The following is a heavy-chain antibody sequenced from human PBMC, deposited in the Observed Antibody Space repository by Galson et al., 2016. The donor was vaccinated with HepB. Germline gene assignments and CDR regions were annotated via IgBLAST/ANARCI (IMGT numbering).Heavy chain of an antibody. CDR3: ARGDIVGAIFDY. CDR2: ISSSSSYI. Sequence: SLRLSCAASGFTFSSYAMSWVRQAPGKGLEWVSSISSSSSYIYYADSVEGRFTISRDNAKNSLYLQMNSLRAEDTAVYYCARGDIVGAIFDYWGQGTLVTVSS. D-gene: IGHD1-26*01. CDR1: GFTFSSYA. V-gene: IGHV3-21*01. J-gene: IGHJ4*02.